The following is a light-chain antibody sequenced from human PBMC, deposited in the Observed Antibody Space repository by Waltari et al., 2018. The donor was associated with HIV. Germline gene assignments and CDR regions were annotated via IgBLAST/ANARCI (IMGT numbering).Light chain of an antibody. J-gene: IGKJ2*01. V-gene: IGKV3-20*01. Sequence: EIVLTQSPGTLSLSPGERATLSCRASQAVSSSHLAWYQQKPGQAPSLVIYGASSRATGIPDRFSGSGSATDFTLTISRLEPEDFAVYYCQQYGGSPQYTFGQGTKLEIK. CDR2: GAS. CDR1: QAVSSSH. CDR3: QQYGGSPQYT.